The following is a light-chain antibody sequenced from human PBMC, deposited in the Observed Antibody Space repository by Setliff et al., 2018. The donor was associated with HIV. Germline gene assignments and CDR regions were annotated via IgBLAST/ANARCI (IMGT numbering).Light chain of an antibody. CDR3: SSYAITNTLP. CDR2: EVR. CDR1: SRDVGGYNY. Sequence: QSALTQPAAVSGSPGQSITISCTGTSRDVGGYNYVSWYQQHPGKAPKLIIYEVRNRPSGVSNRFSGSKSGNTASLTISGLQTEDEADYYCSSYAITNTLPFGTGTQLTVL. J-gene: IGLJ1*01. V-gene: IGLV2-14*01.